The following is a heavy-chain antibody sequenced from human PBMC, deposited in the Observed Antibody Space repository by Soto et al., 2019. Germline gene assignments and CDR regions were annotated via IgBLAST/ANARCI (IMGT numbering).Heavy chain of an antibody. CDR2: IYYSGGA. D-gene: IGHD3-22*01. Sequence: PSETLSLTCTVSGGSISSGGYYWTWIRQHPGKGLEWIGYIYYSGGAYYNPSLKSRVTISVDTSKNQFSLKLSSVTAADTAVYYCARDIHYSDSGAYYSGFDSWGPGTLVTVSS. CDR3: ARDIHYSDSGAYYSGFDS. V-gene: IGHV4-31*03. J-gene: IGHJ4*02. CDR1: GGSISSGGYY.